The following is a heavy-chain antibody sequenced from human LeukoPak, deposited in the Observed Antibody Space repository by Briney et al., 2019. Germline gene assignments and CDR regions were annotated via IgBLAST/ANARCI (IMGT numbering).Heavy chain of an antibody. CDR1: GGSISSSNYY. Sequence: PSQTLSLTCTVSGGSISSSNYYWSWIRQPAGKGLEWIGRMYTSGSTNYNPSLKSGVTMSLDTSKNQFSMELMSVTAADTAVYYCARWNYFDNSGYYSDWYFDLWGRGTLVTVSS. CDR2: MYTSGST. J-gene: IGHJ2*01. CDR3: ARWNYFDNSGYYSDWYFDL. D-gene: IGHD3-22*01. V-gene: IGHV4-61*02.